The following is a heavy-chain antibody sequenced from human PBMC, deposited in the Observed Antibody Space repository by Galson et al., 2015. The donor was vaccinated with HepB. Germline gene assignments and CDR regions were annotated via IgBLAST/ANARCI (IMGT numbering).Heavy chain of an antibody. V-gene: IGHV1-69*01. D-gene: IGHD3-22*01. J-gene: IGHJ6*03. CDR2: ILPIYGTA. Sequence: SVKVSCKASGGTFSSYAISWVRQAPGQGPEWMAGILPIYGTANYAQKFQGRVTITADESTSTAYMELSSLRSEDTAVYYCARDRSYYDSSGTRHSIYSYYMDVWGNGTTVTVSS. CDR3: ARDRSYYDSSGTRHSIYSYYMDV. CDR1: GGTFSSYA.